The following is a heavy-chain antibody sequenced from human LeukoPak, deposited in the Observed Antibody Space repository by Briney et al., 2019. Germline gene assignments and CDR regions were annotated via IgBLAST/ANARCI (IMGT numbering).Heavy chain of an antibody. J-gene: IGHJ5*02. D-gene: IGHD3-9*01. Sequence: SETLSLTCAVYGGSFSGYYWSWIRQPPGKGLEWIGEINHSGSTNYNPSLKSRVTISVDTSKNQFSLKLSSVTAADTAVYYCASDIFRYNWFDPCGQGTLVTVSS. CDR3: ASDIFRYNWFDP. CDR1: GGSFSGYY. V-gene: IGHV4-34*01. CDR2: INHSGST.